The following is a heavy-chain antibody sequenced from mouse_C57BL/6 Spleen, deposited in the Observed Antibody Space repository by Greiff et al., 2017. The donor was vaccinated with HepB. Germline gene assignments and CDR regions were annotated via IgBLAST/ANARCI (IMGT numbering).Heavy chain of an antibody. D-gene: IGHD1-1*01. CDR2: IYPGDGDT. V-gene: IGHV1-80*01. CDR3: ARGDYYGSGLDY. CDR1: GYAFSSYW. Sequence: VQLQQSGAELVKPGASVKISCKASGYAFSSYWMNWVKQRPGKGLEWIGQIYPGDGDTNYNGKFKGKATLTADKSSSTAYMQLSSLTSEDSAVYFCARGDYYGSGLDYWGQGTSVTVSS. J-gene: IGHJ4*01.